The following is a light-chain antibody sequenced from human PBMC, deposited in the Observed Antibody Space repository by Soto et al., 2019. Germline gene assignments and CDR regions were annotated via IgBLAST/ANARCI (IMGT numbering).Light chain of an antibody. CDR3: QSYDSSNHRV. J-gene: IGLJ3*02. CDR2: EDN. CDR1: SGSIASNY. V-gene: IGLV6-57*03. Sequence: NFMLTQPHSVSESPGKTVTISSTRSSGSIASNYVQWYQQRPGSAPTTVIYEDNQRPSGVPDRFSGSIDSSSNSASLTISGLKTEDEADYYCQSYDSSNHRVFGGGTKLTVL.